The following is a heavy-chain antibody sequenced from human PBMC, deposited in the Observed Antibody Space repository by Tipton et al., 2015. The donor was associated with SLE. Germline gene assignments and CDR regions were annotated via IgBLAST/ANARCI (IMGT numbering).Heavy chain of an antibody. J-gene: IGHJ4*02. CDR3: ARYVYCSGGSCYSGDYFDY. D-gene: IGHD2-15*01. Sequence: LRLSCTVSGGSISSYYWSWIRQPPGKGLEWIGYIYYSGSTYYNPSLKSRVTISVDTSKNQFSLKLSSVTAADTAVYYCARYVYCSGGSCYSGDYFDYWGQGTLVTVSS. CDR1: GGSISSYY. CDR2: IYYSGST. V-gene: IGHV4-59*12.